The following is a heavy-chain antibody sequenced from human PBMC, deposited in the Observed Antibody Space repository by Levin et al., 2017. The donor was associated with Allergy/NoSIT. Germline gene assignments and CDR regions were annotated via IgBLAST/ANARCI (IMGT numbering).Heavy chain of an antibody. J-gene: IGHJ4*02. D-gene: IGHD1-14*01. Sequence: AGGSLRLSCTVSGGSISSYYWSWIRQPPGKGLEWIGYIYYSGSTNYNPSLKSRVTISVDTSKNQFSLKLSSVTAADTAVYYCARRNQNLAFDYWGQGTLVTVSS. CDR2: IYYSGST. V-gene: IGHV4-59*01. CDR3: ARRNQNLAFDY. CDR1: GGSISSYY.